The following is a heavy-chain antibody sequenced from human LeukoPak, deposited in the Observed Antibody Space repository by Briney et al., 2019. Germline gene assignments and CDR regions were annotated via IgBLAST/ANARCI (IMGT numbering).Heavy chain of an antibody. D-gene: IGHD4-17*01. J-gene: IGHJ6*02. CDR3: ARDRRTTSRPEYYYYGMDV. V-gene: IGHV1-69*04. CDR1: GGTFSSYA. CDR2: IIPILGIA. Sequence: GASVKVSCKASGGTFSSYAISWVRQAPGQGLEWMGRIIPILGIANYAQKFQGRVTITADKSTSTAYMELSSLRSEDTAVYYCARDRRTTSRPEYYYYGMDVWGQGTTVTVSS.